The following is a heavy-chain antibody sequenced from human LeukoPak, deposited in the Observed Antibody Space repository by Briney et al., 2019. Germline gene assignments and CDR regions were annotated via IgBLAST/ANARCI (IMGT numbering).Heavy chain of an antibody. D-gene: IGHD3-10*01. CDR1: GFTFSIYA. J-gene: IGHJ6*02. CDR3: ARVLKVRGHLYGMDV. Sequence: GRSLRLSCAASGFTFSIYAMHWVRQAPGKGLEWVAVISYDGSNKYYADSVKGRFTISRDNSKNTLYLQMNSLRAEDTAVYYCARVLKVRGHLYGMDVWGQGTTVTVSS. V-gene: IGHV3-30-3*01. CDR2: ISYDGSNK.